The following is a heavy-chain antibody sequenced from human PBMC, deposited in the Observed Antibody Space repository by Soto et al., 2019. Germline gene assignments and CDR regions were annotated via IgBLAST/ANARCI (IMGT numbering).Heavy chain of an antibody. V-gene: IGHV3-48*02. Sequence: EVQLVESGGGLVQPGGSLRLSCAASGFTFSSYSMNWVRQAPGKGLEWVSYISSSSSTIYYADSVKGRFTISRDNAKNSLYLQLNSLRDEDTAVYYCARDGYSYGYGDNWFDPWCQGTLVTVSS. CDR3: ARDGYSYGYGDNWFDP. CDR1: GFTFSSYS. CDR2: ISSSSSTI. D-gene: IGHD5-18*01. J-gene: IGHJ5*02.